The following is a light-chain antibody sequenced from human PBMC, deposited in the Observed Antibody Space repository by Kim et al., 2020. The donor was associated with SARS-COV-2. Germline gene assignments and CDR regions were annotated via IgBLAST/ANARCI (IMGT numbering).Light chain of an antibody. CDR2: KDS. V-gene: IGLV6-57*01. CDR3: QSYGSNLWV. J-gene: IGLJ3*02. Sequence: NFMLSQPHSVSESPGKTVTISCTRISGSIASNYVQWYQQRPGSSPTTVIYKDSQRPSGVPDRFSGSIDSSSNSASLTISGLKTEDEADYYCQSYGSNLWVFGGGTRLTVL. CDR1: SGSIASNY.